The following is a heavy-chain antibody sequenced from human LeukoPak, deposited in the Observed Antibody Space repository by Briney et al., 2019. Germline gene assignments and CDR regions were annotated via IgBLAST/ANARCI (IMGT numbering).Heavy chain of an antibody. Sequence: SETLSLTCTVSGGSISSSSYYWGWIRQPPGKGLEWIGSIYYSGSTYYNPSLKSRVTISVDTSKNQFSLKLSSVTAADTAVYYCARVAGLYNYDILTGYLYYFDYWGQGTLVTVSS. CDR2: IYYSGST. V-gene: IGHV4-39*01. CDR1: GGSISSSSYY. D-gene: IGHD3-9*01. CDR3: ARVAGLYNYDILTGYLYYFDY. J-gene: IGHJ4*02.